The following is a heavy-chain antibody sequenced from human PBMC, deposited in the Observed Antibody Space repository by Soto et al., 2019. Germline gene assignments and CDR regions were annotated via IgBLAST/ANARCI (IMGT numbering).Heavy chain of an antibody. CDR1: GYSFSSYW. J-gene: IGHJ4*02. Sequence: GESLKISCKGSGYSFSSYWIGWVRQMPGKGLEWMGIIFPSDSDTNYRPSFQGQVTISADLSISTAYLQWSGLKASDTAIYYCATPYLNFDYWGQGTLVTVSS. V-gene: IGHV5-51*06. CDR2: IFPSDSDT. CDR3: ATPYLNFDY.